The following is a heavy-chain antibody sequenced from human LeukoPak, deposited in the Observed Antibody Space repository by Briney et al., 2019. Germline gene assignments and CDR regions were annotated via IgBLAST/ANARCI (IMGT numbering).Heavy chain of an antibody. D-gene: IGHD6-19*01. CDR2: INHSGST. CDR3: ARGVGYSSGWYRLGY. V-gene: IGHV4-34*01. J-gene: IGHJ4*02. Sequence: SETLSLTCAVYGGSFSGYYWSWIRQPPGKRLEWIGEINHSGSTNYNPSLKSRVTISVDTSKNQFSLKLSSVTAADTAVYYCARGVGYSSGWYRLGYWGQGTLVTVSS. CDR1: GGSFSGYY.